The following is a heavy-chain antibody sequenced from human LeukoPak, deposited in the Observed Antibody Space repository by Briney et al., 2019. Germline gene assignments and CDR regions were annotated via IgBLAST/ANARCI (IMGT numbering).Heavy chain of an antibody. CDR1: GFTFSSYW. CDR2: IKQDGSEK. Sequence: GGSLRLSCAASGFTFSSYWMSWVRQAPGKGLEWVANIKQDGSEKYYVDSVKGRFTTSRENAKNSLYLQINSLRAEDRAVYDCARSHYGMDVWGQGTTVTVSS. V-gene: IGHV3-7*01. CDR3: ARSHYGMDV. J-gene: IGHJ6*02.